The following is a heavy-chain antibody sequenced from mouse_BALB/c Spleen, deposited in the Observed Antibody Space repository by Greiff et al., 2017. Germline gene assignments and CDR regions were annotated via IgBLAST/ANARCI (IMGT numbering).Heavy chain of an antibody. CDR1: GYTFTNYW. D-gene: IGHD1-1*01. J-gene: IGHJ1*01. CDR2: IYPGGGYT. V-gene: IGHV1-63*02. CDR3: ARAGSSYWYFDV. Sequence: QVQLQQSGAELVRPGTSVKISCKASGYTFTNYWLGWVKQRPGHGLEWIGDIYPGGGYTNYNEKFKGKATLTADTSSSTAYMQLSSLTSEDSAVYFCARAGSSYWYFDVWGAGTTVTVSS.